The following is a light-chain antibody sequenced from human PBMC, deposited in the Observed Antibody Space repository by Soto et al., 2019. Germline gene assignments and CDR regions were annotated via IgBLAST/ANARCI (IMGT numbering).Light chain of an antibody. CDR3: MQALQTPWT. J-gene: IGKJ1*01. Sequence: DIVMTQSPLSLPVTPGEPASISCRSSQSLLHSNGYNYLDWYLQKPGQSPQLLIYLCSNRASGVPDRFSGSGSGTDFTLKISRVEAEDFGVYYCMQALQTPWTFGQGTKVEIK. CDR2: LCS. CDR1: QSLLHSNGYNY. V-gene: IGKV2-28*01.